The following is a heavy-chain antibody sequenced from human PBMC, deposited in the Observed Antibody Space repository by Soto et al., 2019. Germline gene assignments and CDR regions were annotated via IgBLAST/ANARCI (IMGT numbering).Heavy chain of an antibody. CDR2: ISGSGGST. J-gene: IGHJ3*02. V-gene: IGHV3-23*01. D-gene: IGHD7-27*01. CDR3: ANDPPSPGARNWGLLDYGHAFDI. CDR1: GFTFSSYA. Sequence: GGSLRLSCAASGFTFSSYAMSWVRQAPGKGLEWVSAISGSGGSTYYADSVKGRFTISRYNSKNTLYLQMNSLRAEDPAVYYLANDPPSPGARNWGLLDYGHAFDIWGQGTMVTVSS.